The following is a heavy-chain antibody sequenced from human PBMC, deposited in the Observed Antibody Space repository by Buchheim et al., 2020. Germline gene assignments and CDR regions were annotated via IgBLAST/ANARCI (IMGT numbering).Heavy chain of an antibody. D-gene: IGHD2-15*01. J-gene: IGHJ5*02. CDR2: IYYSGST. CDR1: GGSISSYY. V-gene: IGHV4-59*01. Sequence: QVQLQESGPGLVKPSETLSLTCTVSGGSISSYYWSWIRQPPGKGLEWIGYIYYSGSTNYNPSLKSRVTISVDTLKNQFSLKLSSVTAADTAVYYCARDRSYCSGGSCYSVSRVFDPWGQGTL. CDR3: ARDRSYCSGGSCYSVSRVFDP.